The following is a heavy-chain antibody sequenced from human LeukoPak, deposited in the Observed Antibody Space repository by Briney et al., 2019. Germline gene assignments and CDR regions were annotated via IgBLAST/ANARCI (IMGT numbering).Heavy chain of an antibody. CDR3: GRNLAVASGGIDY. CDR1: GFTFSIYG. D-gene: IGHD1-26*01. CDR2: INSDGSST. Sequence: GGSLRLSCAGSGFTFSIYGIHWFRQAPGKGLEYVSAINSDGSSTYYINSVKGRFTISRDNSKSTVYLQMGSLRAEDMGVYYCGRNLAVASGGIDYWGQGTLVTVSS. V-gene: IGHV3-64*01. J-gene: IGHJ4*02.